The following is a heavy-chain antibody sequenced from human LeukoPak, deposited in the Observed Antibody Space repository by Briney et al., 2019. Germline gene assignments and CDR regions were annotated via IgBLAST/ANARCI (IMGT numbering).Heavy chain of an antibody. J-gene: IGHJ4*02. CDR3: ARVGGRWLQVRGYYFDY. V-gene: IGHV1-2*02. Sequence: GASVKVSCKASGYTFTGYYMHWVRQAPGQGLEWMGWINPNSGGTNYAQKFQGRVTMTRDTSISTAYMELSRLRSDDTAVYYCARVGGRWLQVRGYYFDYWGQGTLVTVSS. D-gene: IGHD5-24*01. CDR2: INPNSGGT. CDR1: GYTFTGYY.